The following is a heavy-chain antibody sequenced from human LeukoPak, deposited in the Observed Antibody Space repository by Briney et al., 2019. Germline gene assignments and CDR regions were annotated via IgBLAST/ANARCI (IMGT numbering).Heavy chain of an antibody. CDR1: GFTFSDYY. CDR3: AIRREGNMAWGDGMDV. Sequence: GGSLRLSCAASGFTFSDYYMSWIRQAPGKGLEWVSYICSSGSTIYYADSVKGRFTISRDNAKNSLYLQMNSLRAEDTAVYYCAIRREGNMAWGDGMDVWGQGTTVTVSS. D-gene: IGHD3-16*01. CDR2: ICSSGSTI. V-gene: IGHV3-11*01. J-gene: IGHJ6*02.